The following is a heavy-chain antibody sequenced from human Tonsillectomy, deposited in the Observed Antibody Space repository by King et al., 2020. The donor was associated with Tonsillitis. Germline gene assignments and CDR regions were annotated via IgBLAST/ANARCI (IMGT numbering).Heavy chain of an antibody. J-gene: IGHJ1*01. D-gene: IGHD3-22*01. CDR2: VNHSGST. Sequence: VQLQQWGAGLLKPSETLSLTCAVYGGSFSGYYWSWIRQPPGKGLEWIGEVNHSGSTNYNPSLKSRVTISVDTSKNQLSLKLSSVTAADTAVYYCAREASYYYDSSGYYYFGFQHWGQGALVTVSS. CDR3: AREASYYYDSSGYYYFGFQH. V-gene: IGHV4-34*01. CDR1: GGSFSGYY.